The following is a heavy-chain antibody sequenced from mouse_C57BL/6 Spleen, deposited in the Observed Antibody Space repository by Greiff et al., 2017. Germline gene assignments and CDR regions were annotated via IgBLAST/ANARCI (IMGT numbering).Heavy chain of an antibody. Sequence: VQMVESGAELVKPGASVKISCKASGYAFSSYWMNWVKQRPGKGLEWIGQIYPGDGDTNYNGKFKGKATLTADKSSSTAYMQLSSLTSEDSAVYFCAREYGSWFAYWGQGTLVTVSA. CDR3: AREYGSWFAY. CDR1: GYAFSSYW. CDR2: IYPGDGDT. D-gene: IGHD2-10*02. J-gene: IGHJ3*01. V-gene: IGHV1-80*01.